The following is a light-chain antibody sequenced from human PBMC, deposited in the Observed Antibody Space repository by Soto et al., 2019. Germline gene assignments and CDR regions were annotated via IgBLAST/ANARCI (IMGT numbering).Light chain of an antibody. J-gene: IGKJ1*01. CDR1: QRVTNSY. CDR2: GAS. CDR3: QQYGSSPLT. V-gene: IGKV3-20*01. Sequence: EIVLTQSPGTLSLSPGERVTLSCRASQRVTNSYLAWYQQKPGQAPRLLIYGASSRATGIPDRFSGGGSGTDVTLTISTLEPEDFAVYNCQQYGSSPLTFGQGTKVEI.